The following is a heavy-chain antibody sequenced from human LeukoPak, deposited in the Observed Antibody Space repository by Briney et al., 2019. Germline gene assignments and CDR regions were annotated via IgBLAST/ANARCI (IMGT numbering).Heavy chain of an antibody. D-gene: IGHD2-2*01. V-gene: IGHV1-8*01. Sequence: ASVKVSCKASGYTLTINDINWVRQATGQGLEWMGWINPENGNTGYAQKFQGRVIMTRSTAINTVYMELSSLTFEDTAIYFCARPTSRPSNYYHMDVWGKGTTVTVSS. J-gene: IGHJ6*03. CDR1: GYTLTIND. CDR3: ARPTSRPSNYYHMDV. CDR2: INPENGNT.